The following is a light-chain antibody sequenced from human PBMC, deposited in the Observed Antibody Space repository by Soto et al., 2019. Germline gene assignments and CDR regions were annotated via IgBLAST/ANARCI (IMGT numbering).Light chain of an antibody. V-gene: IGKV1-9*01. Sequence: DIQLTQSPSFLSASVGDRVTITCRASQDVSRYLAWYQQKPGKAPNLLIYAASTLRSGVPSRFSGSGSETEFTLTISSLQPEDFATYYCKKLNSYGFAFGPGTKVDIK. J-gene: IGKJ3*01. CDR1: QDVSRY. CDR3: KKLNSYGFA. CDR2: AAS.